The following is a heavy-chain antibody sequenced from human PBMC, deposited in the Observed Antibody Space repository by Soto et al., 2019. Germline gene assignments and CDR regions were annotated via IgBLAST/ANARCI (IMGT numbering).Heavy chain of an antibody. CDR3: ARQTRYYDILTGGFDY. V-gene: IGHV1-69*05. CDR1: GGTFSSYA. J-gene: IGHJ4*02. Sequence: QVQLVQSGAEVKKPGSSVKVSCKASGGTFSSYAISWVRQAPGQGLEWMGGIIPIFGTANYAQKFQGRVPITXXEXTXXAYMELSSLRSEDTAVYYCARQTRYYDILTGGFDYWGQGTLVTVSS. D-gene: IGHD3-9*01. CDR2: IIPIFGTA.